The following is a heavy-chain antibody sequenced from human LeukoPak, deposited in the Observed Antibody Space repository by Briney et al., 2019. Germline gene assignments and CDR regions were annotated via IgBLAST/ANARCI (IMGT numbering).Heavy chain of an antibody. CDR2: IKQDGSEK. CDR3: ARDHAGGSYGDYYYYMDV. J-gene: IGHJ6*03. CDR1: GFTFSSYW. D-gene: IGHD1-26*01. V-gene: IGHV3-7*01. Sequence: GGSLRLSCAASGFTFSSYWMSWVRQAPGKGLEWVANIKQDGSEKYYVDSVKGRFTISRDNAKNSLYLQMNSLRAEDTAVYYCARDHAGGSYGDYYYYMDVWGKGTTVTVSS.